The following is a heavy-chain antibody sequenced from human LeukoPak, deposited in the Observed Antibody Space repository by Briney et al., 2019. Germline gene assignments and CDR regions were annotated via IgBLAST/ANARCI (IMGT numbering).Heavy chain of an antibody. J-gene: IGHJ4*02. D-gene: IGHD2-15*01. CDR3: ARSGLNRFDY. Sequence: SETLSLTCTVSGGSISSSSYYWGWIRQPPGKGLEWIGSIYYSGSTYYNPSLKSRVTISVDTSKNQFSLKLSSVTAADTAVYYCARSGLNRFDYWGQGTLVTVSS. CDR2: IYYSGST. V-gene: IGHV4-39*01. CDR1: GGSISSSSYY.